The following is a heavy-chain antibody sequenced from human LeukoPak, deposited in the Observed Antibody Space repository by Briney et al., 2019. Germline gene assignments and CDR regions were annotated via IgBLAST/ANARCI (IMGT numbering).Heavy chain of an antibody. V-gene: IGHV4-39*07. CDR2: INHSGST. J-gene: IGHJ4*02. D-gene: IGHD6-19*01. CDR1: GGSISSGDYY. CDR3: ARGRRYSSGWYNY. Sequence: SETLSLTCTVSGGSISSGDYYWSWIRQPPGKGLEWIGEINHSGSTNYNPSLKSRVTISVDTSKNQFSLKLSSVTAADTAVYYCARGRRYSSGWYNYWGQGTLVTVSS.